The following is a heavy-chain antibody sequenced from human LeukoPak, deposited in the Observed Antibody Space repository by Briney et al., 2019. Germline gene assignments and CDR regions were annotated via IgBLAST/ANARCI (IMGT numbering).Heavy chain of an antibody. V-gene: IGHV4-34*01. Sequence: SETLSLTCAVYGGSFSGYYWSWIRQPPGKGLEWIGEINHSGSTNYNPSLKSRVAISVDTSKNQFSLKLSSVTAADTAVYYCARDMGSGYYRRLHLNAFDIWGQGTMVTVSS. CDR1: GGSFSGYY. J-gene: IGHJ3*02. CDR2: INHSGST. CDR3: ARDMGSGYYRRLHLNAFDI. D-gene: IGHD3-22*01.